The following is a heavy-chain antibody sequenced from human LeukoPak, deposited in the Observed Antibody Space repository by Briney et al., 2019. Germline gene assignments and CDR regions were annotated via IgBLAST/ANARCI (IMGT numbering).Heavy chain of an antibody. D-gene: IGHD6-13*01. J-gene: IGHJ3*02. V-gene: IGHV3-30*02. CDR1: GFTFSSYG. CDR3: AKGYVPQLVGAFDI. Sequence: PGGSLRLSCAASGFTFSSYGMHWVRQAPGKGLEWVAFIRYDGSNKYYADSVKGRFTISRDNSKNTLYLQMNSLRAEDTAVYYCAKGYVPQLVGAFDIWGQGTMVTVSS. CDR2: IRYDGSNK.